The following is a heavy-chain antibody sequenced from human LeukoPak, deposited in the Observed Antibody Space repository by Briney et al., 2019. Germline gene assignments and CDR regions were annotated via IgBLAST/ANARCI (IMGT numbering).Heavy chain of an antibody. D-gene: IGHD3-10*01. CDR1: GYTFTSYG. V-gene: IGHV1-18*01. CDR3: ARDYLGGYYYGSGSYWDY. J-gene: IGHJ4*02. CDR2: ISAYNGNT. Sequence: ASVKVSCKASGYTFTSYGISWVRQAPGQGLEWMGWISAYNGNTNYAQKLQGRVTMTTDTSTSTAYMELRSLRSDDTAVYYCARDYLGGYYYGSGSYWDYWGQGTLVTVSS.